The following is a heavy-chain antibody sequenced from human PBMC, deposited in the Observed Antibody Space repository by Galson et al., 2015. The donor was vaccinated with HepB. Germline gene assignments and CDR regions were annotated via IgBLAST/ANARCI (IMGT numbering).Heavy chain of an antibody. V-gene: IGHV3-21*01. J-gene: IGHJ4*02. CDR1: GFTFSSYA. Sequence: SLRLSCAASGFTFSSYAMHWVRQAPGKGLEWVSSISSSSSYIYYADSVKGRFTISRDNAKNSLYLQMNSLRAEDTAVYYCARAAQWPEHRYFDYWGQGTLVTVSS. CDR3: ARAAQWPEHRYFDY. CDR2: ISSSSSYI. D-gene: IGHD6-19*01.